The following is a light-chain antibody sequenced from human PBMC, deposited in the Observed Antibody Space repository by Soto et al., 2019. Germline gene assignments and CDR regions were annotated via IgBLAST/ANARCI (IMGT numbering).Light chain of an antibody. CDR2: EVN. V-gene: IGLV2-8*01. J-gene: IGLJ1*01. Sequence: QSALTQPPSAYGSPGQSVTISCTGTSSDVGAYNYVSWYQQHPGKAPKLMISEVNKRPSGVPDRFSGSKSGNTASLTVSGLQPEDEADYYCSSYGGPNNSNYVFGTGTKLTVL. CDR1: SSDVGAYNY. CDR3: SSYGGPNNSNYV.